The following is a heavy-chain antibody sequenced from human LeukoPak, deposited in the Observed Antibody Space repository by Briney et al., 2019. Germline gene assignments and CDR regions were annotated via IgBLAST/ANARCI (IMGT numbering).Heavy chain of an antibody. D-gene: IGHD4-17*01. CDR2: ISGSGGST. CDR3: AKDHAVTTDFDY. V-gene: IGHV3-23*01. J-gene: IGHJ4*02. CDR1: GFTFSSYA. Sequence: GGSLRLSCAASGFTFSSYAMSWVHQAPGKGLEWVSAISGSGGSTYYADSVKGRFTISRGNSKNTLYLQMNSLRAEDTAVYYCAKDHAVTTDFDYWGQGTLVTVSS.